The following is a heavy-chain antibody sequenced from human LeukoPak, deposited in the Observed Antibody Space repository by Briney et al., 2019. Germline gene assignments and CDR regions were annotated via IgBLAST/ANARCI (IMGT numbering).Heavy chain of an antibody. CDR1: GYSISSGYY. D-gene: IGHD5-12*01. J-gene: IGHJ4*02. CDR3: ARIGWLRFVGAPDY. Sequence: SETLSLTCTVSGYSISSGYYWGWIRQPPGKGLEWIGSIYHSGSTYYNPSLKSRVTISVDTSKNQFSLKLSSVTAADTAVYYCARIGWLRFVGAPDYWGQGTLVAVSS. CDR2: IYHSGST. V-gene: IGHV4-38-2*02.